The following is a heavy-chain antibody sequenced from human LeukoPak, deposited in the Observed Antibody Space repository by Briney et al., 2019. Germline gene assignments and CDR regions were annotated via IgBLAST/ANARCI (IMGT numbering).Heavy chain of an antibody. V-gene: IGHV5-51*01. D-gene: IGHD3-22*01. CDR1: GYSFTSYW. CDR2: IYPGDSDT. CDR3: ARLPGDYDSSGYYYYYGMDV. Sequence: GESLKISCKGSGYSFTSYWIGWVRQMPGKGLEWMGIIYPGDSDTRYSPSFQGQVTISADKSISTACLQWSSLKASDTAMYYCARLPGDYDSSGYYYYYGMDVWGQGTTVTVSS. J-gene: IGHJ6*02.